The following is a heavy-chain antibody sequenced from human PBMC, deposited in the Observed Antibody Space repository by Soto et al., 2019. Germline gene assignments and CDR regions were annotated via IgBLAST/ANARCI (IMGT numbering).Heavy chain of an antibody. D-gene: IGHD2-15*01. CDR1: GGTFSSYA. CDR3: ARDGGPTPDYYYGMDV. Sequence: EASVKVSCKASGGTFSSYAISWLRQAPGQGLEWMGGIIPIFGTANYAQKFQGRVTITADESTSTAYMELSSLRSEDTAVYYCARDGGPTPDYYYGMDVWGQGTTVTVSS. CDR2: IIPIFGTA. J-gene: IGHJ6*02. V-gene: IGHV1-69*13.